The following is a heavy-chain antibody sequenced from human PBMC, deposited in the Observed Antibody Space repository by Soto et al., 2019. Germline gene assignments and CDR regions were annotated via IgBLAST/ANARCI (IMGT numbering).Heavy chain of an antibody. J-gene: IGHJ4*02. CDR2: INGNSNSI. D-gene: IGHD3-10*01. CDR1: GFIFSSYE. V-gene: IGHV3-48*03. Sequence: PGGSLRLSCTASGFIFSSYEMNWVRQAPGKGLEWVSFINGNSNSIYYADSVRGRFTISRDNAKNSLYLQMNSLRAEDTAVYYCARLLLWPPHYWGQGTLVTVSS. CDR3: ARLLLWPPHY.